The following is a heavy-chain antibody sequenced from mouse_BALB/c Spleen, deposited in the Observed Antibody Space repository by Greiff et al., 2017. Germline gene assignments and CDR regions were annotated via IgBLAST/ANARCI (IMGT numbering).Heavy chain of an antibody. D-gene: IGHD4-1*01. Sequence: QVQLKQSGPELVKPGASVKISCKASGYSFTSYYIHWVKQRPGQGLEWIGWIFPGSGNTKYNEKFKGKATLTADTSSSTAYMQLSSLTSEDSAVYFCARYWESFDYWGQGTTLTVSS. CDR2: IFPGSGNT. V-gene: IGHV1-66*01. J-gene: IGHJ2*01. CDR1: GYSFTSYY. CDR3: ARYWESFDY.